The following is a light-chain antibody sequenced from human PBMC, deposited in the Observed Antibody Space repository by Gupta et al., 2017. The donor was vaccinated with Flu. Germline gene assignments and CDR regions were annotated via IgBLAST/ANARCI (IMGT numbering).Light chain of an antibody. V-gene: IGKV3-15*01. CDR3: QQEDSWPRT. J-gene: IGKJ1*01. CDR1: HSVSRD. CDR2: AAS. Sequence: EIVMTQSPATLSVSPGERATLSCRASHSVSRDLAWYQQKPGQAPRPLIYAASTRATGIPARFSGSGSGPXFTLTIXSRQSEDYAVYYCQQEDSWPRTFGXGTKVEIK.